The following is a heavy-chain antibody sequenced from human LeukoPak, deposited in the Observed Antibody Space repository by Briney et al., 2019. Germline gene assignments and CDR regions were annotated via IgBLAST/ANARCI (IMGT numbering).Heavy chain of an antibody. CDR1: GYTFTTYG. CDR3: ARTVTTSSYYFDY. V-gene: IGHV1-18*01. Sequence: ASVKVSCKASGYTFTTYGVSWVRQAPGQGLEWMGWISGYDGNTNYAQKLRGRVTMTTDASTSTAYMDLRSLRSDDTALYYCARTVTTSSYYFDYWGQGTLVTVSS. J-gene: IGHJ4*02. D-gene: IGHD4-17*01. CDR2: ISGYDGNT.